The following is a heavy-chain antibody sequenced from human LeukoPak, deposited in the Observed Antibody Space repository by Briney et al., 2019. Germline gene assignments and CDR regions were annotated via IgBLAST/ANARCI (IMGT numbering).Heavy chain of an antibody. J-gene: IGHJ6*03. CDR3: ARALEGSSSRGVNKYYYYYMDV. V-gene: IGHV3-20*04. CDR1: GFTFSDYY. Sequence: PGGSLRLSCAASGFTFSDYYMTWIRQAPGKGLEWVSGINWNGGSTGYADSVKGRFTISRDNAKNSLYLQMNSLRAEDTALYYCARALEGSSSRGVNKYYYYYMDVWGKGTTVTVSS. D-gene: IGHD3-10*01. CDR2: INWNGGST.